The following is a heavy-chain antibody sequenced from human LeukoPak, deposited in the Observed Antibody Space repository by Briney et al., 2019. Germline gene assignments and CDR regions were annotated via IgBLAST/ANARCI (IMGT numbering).Heavy chain of an antibody. CDR3: ARDRYIDSDYYFDY. CDR2: IYYSGST. J-gene: IGHJ4*02. D-gene: IGHD5-18*01. CDR1: GGSISSYY. V-gene: IGHV4-59*01. Sequence: KPSETLSLTCTVSGGSISSYYWSWLRQPPGKGLEWIGYIYYSGSTNYNPSLKSRVTISVDTSKNQFSLKLSSVTAADTAVYYCARDRYIDSDYYFDYWGQGTLVTVSS.